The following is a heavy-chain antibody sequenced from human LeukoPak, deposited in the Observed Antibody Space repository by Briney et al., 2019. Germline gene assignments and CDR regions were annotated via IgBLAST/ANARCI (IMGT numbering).Heavy chain of an antibody. Sequence: SETLSLTCAVYGGSFSGYYWSWIRQPPGKGLEWIGEINHSGSTNYNPSLKSRVTISVDTSKNQFSLKLRSVTAADTAVYYCARSRAKEFTRRYYYMDVWGKGTTVTVSS. CDR1: GGSFSGYY. CDR2: INHSGST. CDR3: ARSRAKEFTRRYYYMDV. J-gene: IGHJ6*03. D-gene: IGHD2/OR15-2a*01. V-gene: IGHV4-34*01.